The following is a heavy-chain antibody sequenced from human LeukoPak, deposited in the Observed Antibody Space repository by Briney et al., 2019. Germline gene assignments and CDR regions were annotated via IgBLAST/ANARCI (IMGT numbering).Heavy chain of an antibody. CDR1: GYTFTNYD. CDR2: INPNSGGT. J-gene: IGHJ4*02. D-gene: IGHD3-22*01. Sequence: ASVKVSCKASGYTFTNYDINWVRQAPGQGLEWMGRINPNSGGTNYAQKFQGRVTMTRDTSISTAYMELSRLRSDDTAVYYCARGLQIVVVHDYWGQGTLVTVSS. V-gene: IGHV1-2*06. CDR3: ARGLQIVVVHDY.